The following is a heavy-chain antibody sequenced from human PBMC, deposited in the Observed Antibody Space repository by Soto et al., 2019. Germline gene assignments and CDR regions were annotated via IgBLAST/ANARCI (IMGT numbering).Heavy chain of an antibody. Sequence: EVQLMESGGGLVQPGGSLRLSCAASGFTFDNYAMNWVRQAPGKGLEWVSGISATGGSTYYAASVRGRFGISRDNSKNTLDLQMTGLRAEDTAVYYCARSLDVFLWLGELLSLGFDSWGQGTLVTASS. J-gene: IGHJ4*02. CDR3: ARSLDVFLWLGELLSLGFDS. V-gene: IGHV3-23*01. CDR1: GFTFDNYA. CDR2: ISATGGST. D-gene: IGHD3-10*01.